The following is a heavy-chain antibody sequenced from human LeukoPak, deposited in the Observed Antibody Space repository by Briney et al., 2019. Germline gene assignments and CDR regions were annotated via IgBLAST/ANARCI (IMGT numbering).Heavy chain of an antibody. V-gene: IGHV3-30*03. CDR2: ISHDGSQT. J-gene: IGHJ3*02. D-gene: IGHD3-10*01. Sequence: GRSLRLSCAASGFTFSSYGMHWVRQAPGKGLEWMTTISHDGSQTFYADSVKGRLTISRDNSKNTVSLQMSSLRVEDTAVYYCARGRSITLLRGVAMSDGFDIWGQGAMVAVSS. CDR3: ARGRSITLLRGVAMSDGFDI. CDR1: GFTFSSYG.